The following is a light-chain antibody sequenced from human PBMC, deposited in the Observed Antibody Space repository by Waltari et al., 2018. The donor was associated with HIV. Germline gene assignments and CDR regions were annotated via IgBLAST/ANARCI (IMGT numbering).Light chain of an antibody. Sequence: QSGLTQPPSVSAAPGQRVTISCSGTRSNIGYNSVSWYQQLPGAAPKLLIYDNDKRPSGIPYRFSASKSGTSVTLGITGLQTGDEATYYCGTWDNGLSEVLFGGGTKLTVL. CDR2: DND. J-gene: IGLJ2*01. CDR1: RSNIGYNS. V-gene: IGLV1-51*01. CDR3: GTWDNGLSEVL.